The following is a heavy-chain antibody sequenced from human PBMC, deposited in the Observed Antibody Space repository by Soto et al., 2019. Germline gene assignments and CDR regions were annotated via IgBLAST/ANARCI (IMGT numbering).Heavy chain of an antibody. CDR2: IYWDDDQ. CDR3: AHAYGGTSWPNDVFDV. Sequence: QITLKESGPTLVKPTQTLTLTCTFSGFSLSADGVGVGWIRQPPGKALEWLALIYWDDDQRYRPSLKTRLTITKDTSKDLVVLTMTNMDPVDTATYYCAHAYGGTSWPNDVFDVWGQGTVVTVSS. D-gene: IGHD2-2*01. J-gene: IGHJ3*01. CDR1: GFSLSADGVG. V-gene: IGHV2-5*02.